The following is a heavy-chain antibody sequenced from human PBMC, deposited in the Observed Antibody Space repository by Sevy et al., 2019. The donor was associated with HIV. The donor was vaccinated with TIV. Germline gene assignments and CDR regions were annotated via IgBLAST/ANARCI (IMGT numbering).Heavy chain of an antibody. CDR3: ARERLYYYGSGSYSDYYYYGMDV. J-gene: IGHJ6*02. V-gene: IGHV4-4*07. D-gene: IGHD3-10*01. Sequence: SETLSLTCTVSGGSISSYYWSWIRQPAGKGLEWIGRIYTSGSTNYNPSLKSRVTMSVDTSKNQFSLRLSSVTAADTAVYYCARERLYYYGSGSYSDYYYYGMDVWGQGTTVTVSS. CDR2: IYTSGST. CDR1: GGSISSYY.